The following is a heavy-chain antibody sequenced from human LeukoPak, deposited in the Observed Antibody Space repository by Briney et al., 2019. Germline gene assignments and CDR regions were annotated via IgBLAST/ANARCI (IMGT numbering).Heavy chain of an antibody. V-gene: IGHV3-53*01. Sequence: PGGSLRLSCAASGFTVSSNYMNWVRQAPGKGLEWVSIIYSGGNTYYADSVKGRFTISRDNSKNTLYLQMNSLRAGDTAVYYCARASRNGHFDYWGQGTLVTVSS. CDR1: GFTVSSNY. D-gene: IGHD1-1*01. J-gene: IGHJ4*02. CDR2: IYSGGNT. CDR3: ARASRNGHFDY.